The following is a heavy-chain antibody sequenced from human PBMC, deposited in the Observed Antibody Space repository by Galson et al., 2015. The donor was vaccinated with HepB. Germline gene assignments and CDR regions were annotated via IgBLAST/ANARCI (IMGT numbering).Heavy chain of an antibody. V-gene: IGHV3-21*01. CDR2: ISSSSSYI. D-gene: IGHD6-19*01. CDR3: ARGPADSSGWYFDY. CDR1: GFTFSSYS. J-gene: IGHJ4*02. Sequence: SLRLSCAASGFTFSSYSMNWVRQAPGKGLEWVSSISSSSSYIYYADSVKGRFTISRDNAKNSLYLQMNSLRAEDTAVYYCARGPADSSGWYFDYWGQGTLVTVSS.